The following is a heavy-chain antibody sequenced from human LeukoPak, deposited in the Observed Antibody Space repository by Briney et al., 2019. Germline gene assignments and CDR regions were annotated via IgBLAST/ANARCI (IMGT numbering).Heavy chain of an antibody. D-gene: IGHD1-1*01. J-gene: IGHJ4*02. CDR2: MNPKTGKT. CDR1: GYTFSSYE. V-gene: IGHV1-8*01. Sequence: ASVKVSCKTSGYTFSSYESNWVRQAAGRGLEWVGWMNPKTGKTAYARNLQGRVTITRDTSIRTAYMDLSALRSEDTAVYYCARIRPVTTGLKGYYFDYWGQGTLVTVSS. CDR3: ARIRPVTTGLKGYYFDY.